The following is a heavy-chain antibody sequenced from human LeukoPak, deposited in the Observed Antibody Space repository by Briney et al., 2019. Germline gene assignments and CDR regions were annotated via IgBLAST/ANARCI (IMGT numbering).Heavy chain of an antibody. Sequence: SETLSLTCTVSGYSISSGYYWGWIRQPPGKGLEWIGSIYHSGSTYYNPSLKSRVTMSVDTSKNQFSLKLSSVTAADTAVYYCARDALGYCSGGSCGVVWFDPWGQGTLVTVSS. D-gene: IGHD2-15*01. CDR1: GYSISSGYY. CDR3: ARDALGYCSGGSCGVVWFDP. V-gene: IGHV4-38-2*02. CDR2: IYHSGST. J-gene: IGHJ5*02.